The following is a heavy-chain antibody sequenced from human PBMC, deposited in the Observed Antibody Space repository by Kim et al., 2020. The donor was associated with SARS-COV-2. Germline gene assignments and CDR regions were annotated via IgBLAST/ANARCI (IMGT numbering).Heavy chain of an antibody. V-gene: IGHV4-31*02. J-gene: IGHJ4*02. CDR2: T. D-gene: IGHD3-10*01. CDR3: ARDPGSGSYNV. Sequence: TDDNPSLKSRVTISVDTSKTQFSLKLSSVTAADTAVYYCARDPGSGSYNVWGQGTLVTVSS.